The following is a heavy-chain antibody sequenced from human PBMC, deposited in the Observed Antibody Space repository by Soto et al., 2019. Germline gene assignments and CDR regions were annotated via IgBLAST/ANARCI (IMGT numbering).Heavy chain of an antibody. J-gene: IGHJ6*02. V-gene: IGHV3-30-3*01. CDR1: GFTFSSYA. CDR2: ISYDGSNK. Sequence: QVQLVESGGGVVQPGRSLRLSCAASGFTFSSYAMHWVRQAPGKGLEWVAVISYDGSNKYCADSVKGRFTISRDNSKNTLYLQMNSLRAEDTAVYYCARRGYDYVWGDGMDVWGQGTTVTVSS. CDR3: ARRGYDYVWGDGMDV. D-gene: IGHD3-16*01.